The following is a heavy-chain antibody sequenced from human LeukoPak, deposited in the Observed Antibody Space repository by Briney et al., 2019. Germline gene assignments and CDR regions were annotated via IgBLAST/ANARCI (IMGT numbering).Heavy chain of an antibody. Sequence: SETLSLTCAVYGGSFSGYYWSWIRQPPGKGLEWIGEINHSGSTNYNPSLKSRVTISVDTSKNQFSLKLSSVTAADTAVYYCAREGLEWLFKGYYYYDMDVWGKGTTVTVSS. CDR1: GGSFSGYY. D-gene: IGHD3-3*01. J-gene: IGHJ6*03. V-gene: IGHV4-34*01. CDR3: AREGLEWLFKGYYYYDMDV. CDR2: INHSGST.